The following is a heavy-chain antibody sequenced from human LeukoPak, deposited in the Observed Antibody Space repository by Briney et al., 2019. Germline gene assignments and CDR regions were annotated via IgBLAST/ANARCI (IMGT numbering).Heavy chain of an antibody. Sequence: GGSLRLSCAASGFTFSNAWMSWVRQAPGKGLEWVGRIKSKTDGGTTDYAAPVKGRFTISRDDSKSIAYLQMNSLKTEDTAVYYCTREGGLITIFGVVVTRGYFDYWGQGTLVTVSS. V-gene: IGHV3-15*01. D-gene: IGHD3-3*01. CDR3: TREGGLITIFGVVVTRGYFDY. CDR1: GFTFSNAW. J-gene: IGHJ4*02. CDR2: IKSKTDGGTT.